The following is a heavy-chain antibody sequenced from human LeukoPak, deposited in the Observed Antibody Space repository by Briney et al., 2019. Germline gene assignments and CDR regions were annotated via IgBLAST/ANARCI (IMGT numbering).Heavy chain of an antibody. CDR1: GSAFSSYA. D-gene: IGHD3-10*01. Sequence: GRSLRLSCAASGSAFSSYAMHWVRQAPGKGLEWVALISNDGTYKYYADSVKGRFAISRDNSKNTLYLQMNSLRAEDTAMYYCARGRGNIYHFDFWGQGTLVTVSS. CDR2: ISNDGTYK. V-gene: IGHV3-30*09. J-gene: IGHJ4*02. CDR3: ARGRGNIYHFDF.